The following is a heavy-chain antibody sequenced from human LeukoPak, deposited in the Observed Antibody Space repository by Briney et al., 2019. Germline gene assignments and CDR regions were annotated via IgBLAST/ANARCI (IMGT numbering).Heavy chain of an antibody. V-gene: IGHV4-61*08. CDR1: GGSISSGGYY. CDR3: ARLFSGSYKGHDAFDI. D-gene: IGHD1-26*01. J-gene: IGHJ3*02. Sequence: PSETLSLTCTVSGGSISSGGYYWSWIRQPPGKGLEWIGYIYHSGSTYDNPSLKSRVTISVDTSKNQFSLKLSSVTAADTAVYYCARLFSGSYKGHDAFDIWGQGTMVTVSS. CDR2: IYHSGST.